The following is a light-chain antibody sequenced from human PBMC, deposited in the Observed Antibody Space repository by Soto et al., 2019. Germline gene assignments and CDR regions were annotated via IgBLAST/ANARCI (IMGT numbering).Light chain of an antibody. CDR3: QQHGSSPWT. CDR2: GAS. J-gene: IGKJ1*01. CDR1: QSVSSSY. Sequence: EIVLTQSPGTPALSPGERATLSCRASQSVSSSYLAWYQQKPGQAPRLLMYGASTRATGIPDRFIGSGSGTDFTLSISRLEPEDFAVYYCQQHGSSPWTFGQGTKVEIK. V-gene: IGKV3-20*01.